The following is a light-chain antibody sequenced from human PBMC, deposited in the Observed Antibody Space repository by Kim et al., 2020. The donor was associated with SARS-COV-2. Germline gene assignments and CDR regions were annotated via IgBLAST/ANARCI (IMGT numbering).Light chain of an antibody. J-gene: IGKJ5*01. Sequence: ETVMTQSPATLSVSPGERATLSCRASQSVGNYLAWYQQTPGQTPRLLIYGASTRAPGVPASFSGNGSGTEFNLTISSLQTEDLAVYYCQQYRNKISFGQGTRLEIK. CDR3: QQYRNKIS. V-gene: IGKV3-15*01. CDR1: QSVGNY. CDR2: GAS.